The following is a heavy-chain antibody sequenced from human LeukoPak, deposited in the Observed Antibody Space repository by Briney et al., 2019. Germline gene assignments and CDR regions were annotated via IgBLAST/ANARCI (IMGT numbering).Heavy chain of an antibody. CDR2: ISVYNGNT. CDR3: AGDSPLIRGAASRLFVY. J-gene: IGHJ4*02. D-gene: IGHD3-16*01. V-gene: IGHV1-18*01. Sequence: ASVTVSRKASGYTFTSYGISWVRLAPAEGLGGMGWISVYNGNTNYAQKLQGRVTITTDTSTSTAYMVLSSLRSDETAVYYCAGDSPLIRGAASRLFVYSGQGTLVTAS. CDR1: GYTFTSYG.